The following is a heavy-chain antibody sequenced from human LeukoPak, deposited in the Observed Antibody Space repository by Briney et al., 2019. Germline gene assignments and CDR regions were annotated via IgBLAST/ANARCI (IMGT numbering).Heavy chain of an antibody. J-gene: IGHJ4*02. Sequence: GSSVKVSCKASGGTFSSYAISWVRQAPGQGLEWMGGIIPIFGTASYAQKFQGRVTITADKSTSTAYMELSSLRSEDTAVYYCARGPLGYCSSTSCHPFDYWGQGTLVTVSS. D-gene: IGHD2-2*01. CDR2: IIPIFGTA. CDR3: ARGPLGYCSSTSCHPFDY. CDR1: GGTFSSYA. V-gene: IGHV1-69*06.